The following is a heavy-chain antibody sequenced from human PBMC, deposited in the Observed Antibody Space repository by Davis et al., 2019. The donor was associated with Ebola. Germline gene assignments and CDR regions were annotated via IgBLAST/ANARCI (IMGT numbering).Heavy chain of an antibody. V-gene: IGHV5-10-1*01. CDR1: GYSFTSYW. CDR3: ASPISTYCSGGSCSDYYGMDV. D-gene: IGHD2-15*01. CDR2: IDPSDSYT. Sequence: GGSLRLSCKGSGYSFTSYWIGWVRQMPGKGLEWMGRIDPSDSYTNYSPSFQGHVTISADKSISTAYLQWSSLKASDTAMYYCASPISTYCSGGSCSDYYGMDVWGQGTTVTVSS. J-gene: IGHJ6*02.